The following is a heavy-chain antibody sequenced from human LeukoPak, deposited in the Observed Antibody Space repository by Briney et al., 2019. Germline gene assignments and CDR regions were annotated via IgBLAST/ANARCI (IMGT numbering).Heavy chain of an antibody. CDR3: ARGSITTRRWAWFDP. V-gene: IGHV4-34*01. CDR1: GGSFSGYY. D-gene: IGHD3-3*01. J-gene: IGHJ5*02. Sequence: SETLSLTCAVYGGSFSGYYWSWIRQPPGKGLEWIGYIYHSGSTYYNPSLKSRVTISVDRSKNQFSLKLSSVTAADTAVYYCARGSITTRRWAWFDPWGQGTLVTVSS. CDR2: IYHSGST.